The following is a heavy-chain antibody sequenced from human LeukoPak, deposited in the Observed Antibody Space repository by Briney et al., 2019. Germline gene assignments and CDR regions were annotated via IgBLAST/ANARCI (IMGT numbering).Heavy chain of an antibody. V-gene: IGHV4-59*08. CDR1: GGSISSYY. D-gene: IGHD6-19*01. CDR2: IYYSGST. CDR3: ARHPTAVAYYYYGMDV. Sequence: SGTLSLTCTVSGGSISSYYWSWIRQPPGKGLEWIGYIYYSGSTNYNPSLKSRVTISVDTSKNQFSLKLSSVTAADTAVYYCARHPTAVAYYYYGMDVWGQGTTVTVSS. J-gene: IGHJ6*02.